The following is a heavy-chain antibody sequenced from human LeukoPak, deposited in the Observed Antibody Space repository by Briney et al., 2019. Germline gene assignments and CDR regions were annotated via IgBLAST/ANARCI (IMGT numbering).Heavy chain of an antibody. D-gene: IGHD3-16*01. CDR3: ARTSPTSHFVF. V-gene: IGHV3-74*01. CDR2: INGDGSNS. CDR1: GFTFTTFW. J-gene: IGHJ4*02. Sequence: GGSVRLSCVASGFTFTTFWMQWLRQAPGKGLVWVLRINGDGSNSNYAVSVKGRFTIATDNARNTLYLQMTGLRAEDTALYYCARTSPTSHFVFWGQGALVTLSS.